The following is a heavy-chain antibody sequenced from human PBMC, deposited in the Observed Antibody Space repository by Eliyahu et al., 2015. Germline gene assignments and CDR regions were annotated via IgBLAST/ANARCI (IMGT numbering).Heavy chain of an antibody. CDR3: ARDFGYCSGGVCYTVLDY. CDR1: GXTFXPSX. J-gene: IGHJ4*02. V-gene: IGHV3-7*04. CDR2: IKEDGTSK. D-gene: IGHD2-8*02. Sequence: EVQLVESGGGLVQPGGSLRLSCXTPGXTFXPSXXNWVRQAPGKGLEWVANIKEDGTSKYXGDSVKGRFTISRDNAERSLYLQMNSLRAEDTAVYYCARDFGYCSGGVCYTVLDYWGQGILVTVSS.